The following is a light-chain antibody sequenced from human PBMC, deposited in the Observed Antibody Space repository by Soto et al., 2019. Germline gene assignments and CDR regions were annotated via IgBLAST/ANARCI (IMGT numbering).Light chain of an antibody. Sequence: QSVLTQPPSASETPGQRVTISCSGSSSNIGSNTVNWYQQLPGMAPKLLIYSNNQRPSGVPDRFSGSKSGTSASLAISGLQSEDEADYYCAAWDDSLNGLWVFGGGTKLTVL. J-gene: IGLJ3*02. CDR3: AAWDDSLNGLWV. CDR2: SNN. V-gene: IGLV1-44*01. CDR1: SSNIGSNT.